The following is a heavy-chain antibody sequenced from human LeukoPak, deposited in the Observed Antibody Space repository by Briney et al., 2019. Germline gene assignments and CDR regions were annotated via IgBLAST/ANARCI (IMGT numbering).Heavy chain of an antibody. CDR1: GFTFSTYA. D-gene: IGHD6-13*01. J-gene: IGHJ4*02. Sequence: PGGSLRLSCAASGFTFSTYAMSWVRQAPGKGLEWVSAISGSGGSTYYADSVKGRFTISRDNSKNTLYLQMNSLRAEDTAVYYCAKDGIVAAGIFSIMGYFDYWGQGTLVTVSS. CDR2: ISGSGGST. V-gene: IGHV3-23*01. CDR3: AKDGIVAAGIFSIMGYFDY.